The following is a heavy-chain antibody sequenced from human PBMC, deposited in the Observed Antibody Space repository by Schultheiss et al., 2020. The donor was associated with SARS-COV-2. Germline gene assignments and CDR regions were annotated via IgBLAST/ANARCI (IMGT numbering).Heavy chain of an antibody. Sequence: GGSLRLSCAASGFAFSSYVLHWVRRAPGKGPEWVGRIKSKTDGGTTDYAAPVKGRFTISRDDSKNTLYLQMNSLKTEDTAVYYCTKTYYDFWSGYYSFDYWGQGTLVTVSS. V-gene: IGHV3-15*01. J-gene: IGHJ4*02. CDR1: GFAFSSYV. CDR3: TKTYYDFWSGYYSFDY. D-gene: IGHD3-3*01. CDR2: IKSKTDGGTT.